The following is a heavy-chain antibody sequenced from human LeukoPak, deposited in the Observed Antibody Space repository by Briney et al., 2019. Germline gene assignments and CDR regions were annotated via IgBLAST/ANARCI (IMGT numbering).Heavy chain of an antibody. V-gene: IGHV4-59*01. D-gene: IGHD3-22*01. CDR3: ARVSYGSSGYFDFDR. Sequence: SETLSLTCTVSGGSINNFYWSWIRRPPGKGLEWIGYIYYRGSTKYNPSLMSRLTMSVDPSKNQFSLDLNSVTAADTAAYYCARVSYGSSGYFDFDRWGQGTLVTVSS. CDR1: GGSINNFY. CDR2: IYYRGST. J-gene: IGHJ4*02.